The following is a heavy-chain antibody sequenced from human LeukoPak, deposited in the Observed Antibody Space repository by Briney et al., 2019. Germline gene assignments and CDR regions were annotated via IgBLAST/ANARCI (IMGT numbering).Heavy chain of an antibody. CDR3: ARDHLLNWFDP. CDR2: IYYSGTT. V-gene: IGHV4-59*01. J-gene: IGHJ5*02. Sequence: SETLSLTCTVSGGSISNYYWNWIRQPPGKGLEWIGYIYYSGTTNYNPSLKSRVSMSVDTSKNQFSLKLSSVTAADTAVYYCARDHLLNWFDPWGQGTLVTVSS. CDR1: GGSISNYY.